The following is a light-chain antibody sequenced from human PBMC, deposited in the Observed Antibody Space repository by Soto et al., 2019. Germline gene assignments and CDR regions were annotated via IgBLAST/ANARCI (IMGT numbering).Light chain of an antibody. CDR2: DVS. J-gene: IGLJ1*01. CDR1: SSDIGAYNY. V-gene: IGLV2-14*03. CDR3: SSYTRTSTYV. Sequence: QSALTQPASVSGSPGQSITISCTGTSSDIGAYNYVSWYQQHPGKAPKLMIYDVSYRPSGVSDRFSGSKSGNTASLTITGLQAEDEADYYCSSYTRTSTYVFGPGTKLTVL.